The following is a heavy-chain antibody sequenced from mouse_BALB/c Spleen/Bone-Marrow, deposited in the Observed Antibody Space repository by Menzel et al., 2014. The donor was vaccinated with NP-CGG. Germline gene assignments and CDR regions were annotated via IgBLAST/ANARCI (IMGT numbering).Heavy chain of an antibody. CDR3: AGGNYRFAY. Sequence: EVQLVESGAELVRPGALVKLSCKASGFNIKDYYMHWVKQRPEQGLEWIGWIDPENGNTIYDPKFQGKASITADTSSNTAYLQLSSLTSEDTAVYYCAGGNYRFAYWGQGTLVTASA. CDR1: GFNIKDYY. D-gene: IGHD2-1*01. CDR2: IDPENGNT. J-gene: IGHJ3*01. V-gene: IGHV14-1*02.